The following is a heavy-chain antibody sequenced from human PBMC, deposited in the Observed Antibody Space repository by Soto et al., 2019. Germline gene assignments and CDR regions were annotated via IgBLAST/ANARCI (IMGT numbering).Heavy chain of an antibody. CDR2: IYYSGST. J-gene: IGHJ5*02. Sequence: QVQLQESGSGLVKPSQTLSLTCTVSGGSISSGGYYWSWIRQHPGKGLEWIGYIYYSGSTYYNPSLKSRVTISVDTSKNQFSLKLSSVTAADTAVYYCAGIVVVPAAIGGNWFDPWGQGTLVTVSS. CDR3: AGIVVVPAAIGGNWFDP. CDR1: GGSISSGGYY. V-gene: IGHV4-31*03. D-gene: IGHD2-2*02.